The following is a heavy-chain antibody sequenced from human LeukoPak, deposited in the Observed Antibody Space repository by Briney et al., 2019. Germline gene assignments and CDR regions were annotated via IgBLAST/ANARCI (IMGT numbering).Heavy chain of an antibody. J-gene: IGHJ4*02. D-gene: IGHD6-19*01. CDR3: ARERGEWQVYYFDY. CDR1: GFTFDDYG. CDR2: ISSSGSTI. Sequence: GGSLRLSCAASGFTFDDYGMSWIRQAPGKGLEWVSYISSSGSTIYYADSVKGRFTIPRDNAKNSLYLQMNSLRAEDTAVYYCARERGEWQVYYFDYWGQGTLVTVSS. V-gene: IGHV3-11*04.